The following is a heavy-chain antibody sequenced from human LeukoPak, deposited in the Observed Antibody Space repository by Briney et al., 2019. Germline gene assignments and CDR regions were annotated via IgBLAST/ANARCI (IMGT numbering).Heavy chain of an antibody. Sequence: SETLSLTCTVSGGSISSSSYHWGWIRQPPGKGLEWIGSIYYSGSTYYNPSLKSRVTISVDTSKNQFSLKLSSVTAADTAVYFCAGLKSNSYGPDQHFDYWGQGTLVTVSS. J-gene: IGHJ4*02. CDR2: IYYSGST. CDR3: AGLKSNSYGPDQHFDY. CDR1: GGSISSSSYH. V-gene: IGHV4-39*01. D-gene: IGHD5-18*01.